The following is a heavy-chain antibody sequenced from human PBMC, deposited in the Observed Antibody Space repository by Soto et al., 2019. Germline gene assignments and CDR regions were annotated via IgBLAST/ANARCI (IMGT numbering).Heavy chain of an antibody. CDR1: GGTFSSYA. CDR2: FIPIFGKA. D-gene: IGHD5-18*01. CDR3: AREGEGDTAMVRYY. V-gene: IGHV1-69*01. J-gene: IGHJ4*02. Sequence: QVQLVQSGAEVKKPGSSVKVSCKASGGTFSSYAISWVRQDPGQVLEWMGGFIPIFGKANYAQTFQGRVTITADESTRPAYMELSSLRSEDTAVYYCAREGEGDTAMVRYYWGQGTLVTVSS.